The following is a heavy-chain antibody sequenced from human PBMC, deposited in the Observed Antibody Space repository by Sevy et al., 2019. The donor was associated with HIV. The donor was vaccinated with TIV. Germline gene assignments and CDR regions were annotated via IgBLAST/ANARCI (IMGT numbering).Heavy chain of an antibody. CDR3: ARYPIVVVPAAEYYFDY. J-gene: IGHJ4*02. V-gene: IGHV5-51*01. CDR2: IYPGDSDT. Sequence: GESLKISCKGSGYTFSNYWIGWVRQMPGKGLEWMGVIYPGDSDTRYSLSFQGQVNISADKFSSTAYLQWSSLKTSDTAIYYCARYPIVVVPAAEYYFDYWGQGTLVTVSS. D-gene: IGHD2-2*01. CDR1: GYTFSNYW.